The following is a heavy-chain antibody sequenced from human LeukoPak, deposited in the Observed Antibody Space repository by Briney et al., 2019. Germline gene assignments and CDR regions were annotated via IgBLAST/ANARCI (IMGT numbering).Heavy chain of an antibody. D-gene: IGHD4-23*01. CDR1: GYTFTSYY. Sequence: ASVKVSCKAPGYTFTSYYMHWVRQATGQGLEWMGWMNPNSGNTGYAQKFQGRVTMTRNTSISTAYMELSSLRSEDTAVYYCARAGAQNYGGNSDYWGQGTLVTVSS. J-gene: IGHJ4*02. CDR2: MNPNSGNT. V-gene: IGHV1-8*02. CDR3: ARAGAQNYGGNSDY.